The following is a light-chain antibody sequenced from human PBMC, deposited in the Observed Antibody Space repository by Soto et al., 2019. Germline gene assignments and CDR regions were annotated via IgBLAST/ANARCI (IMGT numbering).Light chain of an antibody. J-gene: IGKJ2*01. CDR1: QSISSY. CDR2: AAS. CDR3: QQSYSSPYT. V-gene: IGKV1-39*01. Sequence: DIQMTQSRPSLSASVGDRVTITCRASQSISSYLNWYQQKPGKAPELLIYAASNLKSGVSSRFSGSGSGTDFTLSISSLQPEDFASYHCQQSYSSPYTFGQGTKLEIK.